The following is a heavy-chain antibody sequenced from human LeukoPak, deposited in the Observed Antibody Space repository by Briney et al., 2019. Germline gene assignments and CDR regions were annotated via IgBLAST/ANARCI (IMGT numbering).Heavy chain of an antibody. CDR3: ARDRIPEYSYGYVFDYYGMDV. J-gene: IGHJ6*02. V-gene: IGHV1-69*13. Sequence: SVKVSCKASGYTFTSYYMHWVRQAPGQGLEWMGGIIPIFGTANYAQKFQGRVTITADEYTSTAYMELSSLRSEDTAVYYCARDRIPEYSYGYVFDYYGMDVWGQGTTVTVSS. CDR1: GYTFTSYY. D-gene: IGHD5-18*01. CDR2: IIPIFGTA.